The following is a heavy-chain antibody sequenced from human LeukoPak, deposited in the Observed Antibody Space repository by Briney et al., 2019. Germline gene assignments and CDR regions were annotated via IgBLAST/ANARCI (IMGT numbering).Heavy chain of an antibody. Sequence: PGGSLRLSCAASGFTFSSYAMSWVRQAPGKGLEWVSAISGSGGSTYYADSVKGRFTISRDNSKNTLYLQMNSLRAEDTAVYYCATNPHALGYCSGTSCTPDYYYYMDVWGKGTTVTVSS. D-gene: IGHD2-2*01. J-gene: IGHJ6*03. CDR1: GFTFSSYA. CDR3: ATNPHALGYCSGTSCTPDYYYYMDV. CDR2: ISGSGGST. V-gene: IGHV3-23*01.